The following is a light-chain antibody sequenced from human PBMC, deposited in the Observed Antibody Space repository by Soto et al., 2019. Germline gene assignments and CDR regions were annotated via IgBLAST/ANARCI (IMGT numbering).Light chain of an antibody. CDR2: GVS. CDR1: QPVNSGY. CDR3: QVYGSSPKT. V-gene: IGKV3-20*01. Sequence: IVLTQSPGTLSLSPGEGATLSCRASQPVNSGYLAWYQQKPGQAPRLLMYGVSTRVTGIPDRFSGSGAGTDFTLTISRLEPGDFAVYYCQVYGSSPKTFGQGTKVEFK. J-gene: IGKJ1*01.